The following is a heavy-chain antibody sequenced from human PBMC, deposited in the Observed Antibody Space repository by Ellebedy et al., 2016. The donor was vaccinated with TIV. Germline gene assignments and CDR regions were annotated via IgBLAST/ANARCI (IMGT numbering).Heavy chain of an antibody. J-gene: IGHJ4*02. Sequence: GESLKISCATSGFTFSSYAMHWVRQAPGKGLEWVAVMWHGGISKDYADSVKGRFAISGDNSKNTLYLQMNNLRAEDTAVYHCARGEYSGYAPPAYWGQGTLVIVSS. D-gene: IGHD5-12*01. V-gene: IGHV3-33*01. CDR1: GFTFSSYA. CDR2: MWHGGISK. CDR3: ARGEYSGYAPPAY.